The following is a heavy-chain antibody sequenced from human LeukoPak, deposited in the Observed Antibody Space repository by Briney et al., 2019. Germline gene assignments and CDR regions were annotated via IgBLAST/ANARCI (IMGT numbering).Heavy chain of an antibody. Sequence: GASVKVSCKASGYTFTSYYMHWVRQAPGQGLEWMGIINPSGGSTSYAQKFQGRVTMTRDTSTSTVYMELSSLRSEDTAVYYCARGPRPVRTVAGTSGWFDPWGQGTLVTVSS. V-gene: IGHV1-46*01. J-gene: IGHJ5*02. CDR2: INPSGGST. CDR3: ARGPRPVRTVAGTSGWFDP. CDR1: GYTFTSYY. D-gene: IGHD6-19*01.